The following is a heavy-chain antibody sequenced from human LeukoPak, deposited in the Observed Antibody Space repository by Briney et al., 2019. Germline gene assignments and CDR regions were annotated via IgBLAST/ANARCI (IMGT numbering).Heavy chain of an antibody. J-gene: IGHJ4*02. Sequence: GGSLRLSCAASGFTFSSYWMYWVRQAPGKGLVWVSRINSDGSSTSYADSVKGRFTISRDNAKNSLYLQMNSLRAEDTAVYYCARGRCSSTSCFFDYWGQGTLVTVSS. V-gene: IGHV3-74*01. CDR1: GFTFSSYW. CDR2: INSDGSST. CDR3: ARGRCSSTSCFFDY. D-gene: IGHD2-2*01.